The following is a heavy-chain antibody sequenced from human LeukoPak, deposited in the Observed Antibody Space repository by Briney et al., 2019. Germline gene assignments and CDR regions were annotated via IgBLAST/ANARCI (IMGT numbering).Heavy chain of an antibody. D-gene: IGHD3-10*01. CDR2: IYTSGST. CDR1: GGFISSGCYY. CDR3: ARDRFPRYYMDV. J-gene: IGHJ6*03. Sequence: SQTLSLTCTVSGGFISSGCYYWSRIRQPAGKGLEWIGRIYTSGSTNYNPSLKSRVTISVDTSKNQFSLKLSSVTAADTAVYYSARDRFPRYYMDVWGKGTTVTVSS. V-gene: IGHV4-61*02.